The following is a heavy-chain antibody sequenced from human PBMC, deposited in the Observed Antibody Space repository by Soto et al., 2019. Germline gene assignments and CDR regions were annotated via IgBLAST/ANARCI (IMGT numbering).Heavy chain of an antibody. J-gene: IGHJ6*03. CDR3: ATAPMKTKLASPVTAYYYYYMDV. V-gene: IGHV1-24*01. D-gene: IGHD2-21*02. CDR1: GGTFSSYA. CDR2: FDPEDGET. Sequence: ASVKVSCKASGGTFSSYAISWVRQAPGKGLEWMGGFDPEDGETIYAQKFQGRVTMTEDTSTDTAYMELSSLRSEDTAVYYCATAPMKTKLASPVTAYYYYYMDVWGKGTTVTVSS.